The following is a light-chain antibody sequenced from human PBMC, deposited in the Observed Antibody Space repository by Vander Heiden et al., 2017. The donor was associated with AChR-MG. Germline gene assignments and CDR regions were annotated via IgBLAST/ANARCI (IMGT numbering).Light chain of an antibody. CDR2: GAS. V-gene: IGKV3-15*01. CDR3: QQYDDWPPYT. J-gene: IGKJ2*01. Sequence: VMTQSPATLSVSPGERATLFCRASQSIKTNLAWYQQKPGQAPRLLIYGASTRATGIPARFSGSGSGTEFTLTVSTLQSEDFAIYYCQQYDDWPPYTFGQGTKLEIK. CDR1: QSIKTN.